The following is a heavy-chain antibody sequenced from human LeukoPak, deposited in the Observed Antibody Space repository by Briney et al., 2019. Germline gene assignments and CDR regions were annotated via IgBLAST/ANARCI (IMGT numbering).Heavy chain of an antibody. D-gene: IGHD3-10*01. Sequence: GGSLRLSCAATGFPFTSYGMHWVRQAPGKGLEWVAVISPDGSNKYYADSVKGRFTISRDNSKNTLYLQMNSLRAEDTAVYNCAKEHYFGSGSYPDYWGQGTLVTVSS. V-gene: IGHV3-30*18. CDR2: ISPDGSNK. J-gene: IGHJ4*02. CDR1: GFPFTSYG. CDR3: AKEHYFGSGSYPDY.